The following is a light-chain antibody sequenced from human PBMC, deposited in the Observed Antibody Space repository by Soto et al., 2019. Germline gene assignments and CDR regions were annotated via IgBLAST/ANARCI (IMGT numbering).Light chain of an antibody. V-gene: IGLV2-14*01. CDR1: SSDVGGYTY. CDR3: SSYTSSSTLYV. J-gene: IGLJ1*01. Sequence: QSALTQPASVSGSPRQSITISCTGASSDVGGYTYVSWYQQHPGKAPKLMIYEVNNRPSGFSHRFSGSKSGNTASLTISGLQAEDEADYYCSSYTSSSTLYVFGTGTKLTVL. CDR2: EVN.